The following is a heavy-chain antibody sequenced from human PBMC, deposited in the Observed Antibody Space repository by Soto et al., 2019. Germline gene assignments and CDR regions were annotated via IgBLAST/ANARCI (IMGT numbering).Heavy chain of an antibody. CDR1: GYTFSVYH. D-gene: IGHD1-1*01. CDR2: VHPNSGGT. Sequence: QVHLVQSGAEVKQPGASVKVSCKASGYTFSVYHMHWVRQAPGQGLEWMGWVHPNSGGTNYAQSFEGRITMTRDKSINTAYMELSRLTSDDTAVYYCAKEVQRGMDVWGQWTTVTVSS. J-gene: IGHJ6*02. CDR3: AKEVQRGMDV. V-gene: IGHV1-2*02.